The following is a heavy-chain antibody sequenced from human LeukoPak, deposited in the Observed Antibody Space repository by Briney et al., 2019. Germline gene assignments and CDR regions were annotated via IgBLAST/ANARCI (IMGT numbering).Heavy chain of an antibody. J-gene: IGHJ4*02. V-gene: IGHV3-23*01. CDR1: GFTFSNFG. CDR2: VTISGDNT. D-gene: IGHD1-26*01. CDR3: ARASASYFHFDY. Sequence: GGSLRLSCAASGFTFSNFGMSWVRQAPEKGLEWVSSVTISGDNTYYAESVKGRFTISRDNSKGTLYLLMSSLRADDTAVYYCARASASYFHFDYWGQGTLVTVSS.